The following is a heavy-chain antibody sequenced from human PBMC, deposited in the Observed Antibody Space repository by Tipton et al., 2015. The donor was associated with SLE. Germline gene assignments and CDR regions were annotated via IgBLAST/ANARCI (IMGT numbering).Heavy chain of an antibody. CDR2: IYRSGTA. D-gene: IGHD3-16*01. V-gene: IGHV4-38-2*02. CDR3: ARVQAYEGFDP. Sequence: TLSLTCSVSGNSIYNGFYWGWIRQSPGKGLEWIGSIYRSGTAYYNPSLKSRVTMSVDTSKNQFSLKLSSVTAADTAVYYCARVQAYEGFDPWGQGTLVTVSS. CDR1: GNSIYNGFY. J-gene: IGHJ5*02.